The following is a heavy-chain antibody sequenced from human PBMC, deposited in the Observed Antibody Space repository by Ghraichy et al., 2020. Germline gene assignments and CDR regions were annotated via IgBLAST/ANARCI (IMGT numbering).Heavy chain of an antibody. J-gene: IGHJ6*02. D-gene: IGHD3-16*02. Sequence: SETLSLTCAVYGGSFSGYYWSWIRQPPGKGLEWIGEINHSGSTNYNPSLKSRVTISVDTSKNQFSLKLSSVTAADTAVYYCARSRGYRYYYGMDVWGQGTTVTVSS. V-gene: IGHV4-34*01. CDR3: ARSRGYRYYYGMDV. CDR1: GGSFSGYY. CDR2: INHSGST.